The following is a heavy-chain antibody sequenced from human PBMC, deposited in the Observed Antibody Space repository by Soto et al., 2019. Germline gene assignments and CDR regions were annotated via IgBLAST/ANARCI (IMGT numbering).Heavy chain of an antibody. CDR1: GFTFSSYS. CDR2: ISSRSSYI. V-gene: IGHV3-21*01. Sequence: EVQLVESGGGLVKPGGSLRLSCAASGFTFSSYSMNWVRQAPGKGLEWVSSISSRSSYIYYADSVKGRFTISRDNAKNSLYLQMNSLRAEDTAVYYCARAYSSSSGGSDYWGQGTLVTVSS. CDR3: ARAYSSSSGGSDY. D-gene: IGHD6-6*01. J-gene: IGHJ4*02.